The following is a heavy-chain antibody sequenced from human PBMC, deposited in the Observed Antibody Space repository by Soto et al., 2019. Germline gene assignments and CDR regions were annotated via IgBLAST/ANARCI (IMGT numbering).Heavy chain of an antibody. Sequence: GGSMRLSCAASGFTFSSYAMHWVRQAPGKGLEWVAVISYDGSNKYYADSVKGRFTISRDNSKNTLYLQMNSLRAEDTAVYYCARDVGSSGCLDYWGQGTLVTVSS. CDR3: ARDVGSSGCLDY. V-gene: IGHV3-30-3*01. CDR1: GFTFSSYA. D-gene: IGHD6-19*01. CDR2: ISYDGSNK. J-gene: IGHJ4*02.